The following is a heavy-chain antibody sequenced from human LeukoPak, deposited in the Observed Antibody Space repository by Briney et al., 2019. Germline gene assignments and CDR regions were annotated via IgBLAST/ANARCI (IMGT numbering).Heavy chain of an antibody. CDR2: IYYSGST. CDR3: ARRGTTGFDY. Sequence: SETLSLTCAVYGGSFSGYYWSWIRQPPGKGLEWIGSIYYSGSTYYNPSLKSRVTISVDTSKNQFSLKLSSVTAADTAVYYCARRGTTGFDYWGQGTLVTVSS. CDR1: GGSFSGYY. J-gene: IGHJ4*02. V-gene: IGHV4-34*01. D-gene: IGHD2-8*02.